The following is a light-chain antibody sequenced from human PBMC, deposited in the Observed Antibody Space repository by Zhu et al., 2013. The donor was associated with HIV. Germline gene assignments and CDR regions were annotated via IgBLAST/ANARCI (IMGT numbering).Light chain of an antibody. CDR2: EVS. CDR1: SSDVGSYNL. Sequence: QSALTQPASVSGSPGQSITISCTGTSSDVGSYNLVSWYQQHPGKAPKLMIYEVSKRPSGVSNRFSGSKSGNTASLTISGLQAEDEADYYCCSYAGRWVFGGGTKLTVL. V-gene: IGLV2-23*02. CDR3: CSYAGRWV. J-gene: IGLJ3*02.